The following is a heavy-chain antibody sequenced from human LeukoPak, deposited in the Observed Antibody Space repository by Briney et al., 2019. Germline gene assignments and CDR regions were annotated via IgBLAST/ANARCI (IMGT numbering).Heavy chain of an antibody. CDR1: GFTVSSNY. V-gene: IGHV3-53*01. D-gene: IGHD2-2*01. J-gene: IGHJ4*02. CDR3: ARDQLYYFDY. Sequence: GGSLRLSCAASGFTVSSNYMSWVRQAPGKGLEWVSVIYSGGSTYYADSVKGRFTISRDNSKNTLYLQMNSLRAEETAVYYCARDQLYYFDYWGQGTLVTVSS. CDR2: IYSGGST.